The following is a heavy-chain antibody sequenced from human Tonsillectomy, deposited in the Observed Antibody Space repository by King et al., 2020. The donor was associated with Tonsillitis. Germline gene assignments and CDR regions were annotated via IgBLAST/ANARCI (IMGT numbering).Heavy chain of an antibody. V-gene: IGHV4-38-2*01. CDR3: ARGGGIAEYYFDY. Sequence: VQLQESGPGLVKPSETLSLTCAVSGYSISSGYYWGWIRQPPGKGLEWIGNIYHSGSTYYNPSLKSRVTISVDTSKNTFSLKLSSVTAADTAVDYCARGGGIAEYYFDYWGQGTLVTVSS. CDR1: GYSISSGYY. D-gene: IGHD6-13*01. CDR2: IYHSGST. J-gene: IGHJ4*02.